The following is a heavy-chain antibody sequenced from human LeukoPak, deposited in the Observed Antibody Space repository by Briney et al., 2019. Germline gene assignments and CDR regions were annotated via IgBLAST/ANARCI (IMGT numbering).Heavy chain of an antibody. CDR1: GGTFSSYA. CDR2: IIPIFGTA. J-gene: IGHJ5*02. D-gene: IGHD2-15*01. CDR3: ARDRRYCSGGSCYDWFDP. V-gene: IGHV1-69*06. Sequence: SVKVSCKASGGTFSSYAISWVRQAPGQGLEWMGGIIPIFGTANYAQKFQGRVTITADKSTSTVYMELSSLRSEDTAVYYCARDRRYCSGGSCYDWFDPWGQGTLVTVSS.